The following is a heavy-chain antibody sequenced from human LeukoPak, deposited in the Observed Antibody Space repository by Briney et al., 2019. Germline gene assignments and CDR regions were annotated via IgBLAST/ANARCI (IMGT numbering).Heavy chain of an antibody. D-gene: IGHD6-19*01. Sequence: PGGSLRLSCAASGFTFSDYYMSWIRQAPGKGLEWVSYNSSSGSTIYYADSVKGRFTVSRDNAKDSLYLQMNSLRAEDTAVYYCTTLRTSGWYQDSWGQGTLVTVSS. CDR1: GFTFSDYY. J-gene: IGHJ4*02. CDR2: NSSSGSTI. CDR3: TTLRTSGWYQDS. V-gene: IGHV3-11*01.